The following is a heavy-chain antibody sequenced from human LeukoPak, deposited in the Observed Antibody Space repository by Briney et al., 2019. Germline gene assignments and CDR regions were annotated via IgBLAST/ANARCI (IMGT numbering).Heavy chain of an antibody. V-gene: IGHV4-31*03. Sequence: SQTLSLTCTLPGGSLSSGGYYWRWIRQHPRKCLEWIGYIYYSGSTYYNPSLKSRVNISVDTSKNQFSLKLSSVTAADTAVYYCATTPPYGDYVWFDTWGQGTLVTVSS. CDR3: ATTPPYGDYVWFDT. CDR1: GGSLSSGGYY. D-gene: IGHD4-17*01. CDR2: IYYSGST. J-gene: IGHJ5*02.